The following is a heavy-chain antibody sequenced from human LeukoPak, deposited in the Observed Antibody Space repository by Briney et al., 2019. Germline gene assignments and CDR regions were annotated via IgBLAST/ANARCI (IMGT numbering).Heavy chain of an antibody. V-gene: IGHV4-30-4*01. CDR2: IYYSGST. J-gene: IGHJ6*02. D-gene: IGHD2-2*01. CDR1: GGSISSGDYY. CDR3: AREPLVVPAAISYYGMDV. Sequence: SQTLSLTCTVSGGSISSGDYYWRWLRQPPGTGLEWIGYIYYSGSTYYNPSLKSRVTISVDTSKNQCSLKLSSVTAADTAVYYCAREPLVVPAAISYYGMDVWGQGTTVTVSS.